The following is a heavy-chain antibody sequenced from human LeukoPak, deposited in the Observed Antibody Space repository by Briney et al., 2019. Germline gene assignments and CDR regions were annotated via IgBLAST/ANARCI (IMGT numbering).Heavy chain of an antibody. CDR2: IYHSGST. J-gene: IGHJ4*02. D-gene: IGHD1/OR15-1a*01. CDR3: ARWGSETGTNFDY. V-gene: IGHV4-4*02. CDR1: GGSISSSNW. Sequence: SETLSLTCTVSGGSISSSNWWSWVRQPPGKGLEWIGEIYHSGSTNYNPSLKSRVTISVDKSKNQFSLKLSSVTAADTAVYYCARWGSETGTNFDYWGQGTLVTVSS.